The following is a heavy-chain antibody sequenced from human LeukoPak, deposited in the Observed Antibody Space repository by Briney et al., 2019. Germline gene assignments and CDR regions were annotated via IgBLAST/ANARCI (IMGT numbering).Heavy chain of an antibody. V-gene: IGHV1-2*02. D-gene: IGHD3-22*01. Sequence: ASVKVSCKASGYTFTGYYMHWVRQAPGQGLEWMGWINPNSGGTNYAQKFQGRVTMTRDTSISTAYMELSRLRSDDTAVYYCARDPRTYYYDSSVAFDIWGQGTMVTVSS. CDR1: GYTFTGYY. J-gene: IGHJ3*02. CDR2: INPNSGGT. CDR3: ARDPRTYYYDSSVAFDI.